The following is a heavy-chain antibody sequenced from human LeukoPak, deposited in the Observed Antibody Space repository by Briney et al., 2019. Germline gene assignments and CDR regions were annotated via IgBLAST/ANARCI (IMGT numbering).Heavy chain of an antibody. J-gene: IGHJ4*02. Sequence: GGSLRLSCAASGFTFDDYAMHWVRQAPGKGLEWVSGISWNSGSIGYADSVKGRFTISRDNAKNSLYLQMNGLRAEDTALYYCAKDDCSSTSCYVFDYWGQGTLVTVSS. V-gene: IGHV3-9*01. CDR2: ISWNSGSI. CDR1: GFTFDDYA. D-gene: IGHD2-2*01. CDR3: AKDDCSSTSCYVFDY.